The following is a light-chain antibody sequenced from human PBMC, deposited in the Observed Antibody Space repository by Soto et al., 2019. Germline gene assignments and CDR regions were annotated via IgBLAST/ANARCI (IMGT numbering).Light chain of an antibody. J-gene: IGKJ1*01. Sequence: EIVLKHSLGTLSLSPCETATLFFSASLTINDNYLAWYQQKAGQAPRLVIYDASNRATGIPDRFSASGSGTDFTLTISRLEPEDFAVYFCQQYSMAPLTFGQGTKVDIK. CDR3: QQYSMAPLT. CDR1: LTINDNY. CDR2: DAS. V-gene: IGKV3-20*01.